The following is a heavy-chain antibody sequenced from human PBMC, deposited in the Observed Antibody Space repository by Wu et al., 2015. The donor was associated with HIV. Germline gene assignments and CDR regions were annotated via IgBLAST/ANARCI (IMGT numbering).Heavy chain of an antibody. J-gene: IGHJ4*02. V-gene: IGHV1-2*02. CDR2: INPNSGGT. D-gene: IGHD2-15*01. CDR3: ARDWVATSNYFDY. Sequence: VQSGAELKKPGASVKVSCKASGYTFIGFYMHWVRQAPGQGLEWMGWINPNSGGTNYAQKFQGRVTMTRDTSISTAYMELSRLRSDDTAVYYCARDWVATSNYFDYWGQGTLVTVSS. CDR1: GYTFIGFY.